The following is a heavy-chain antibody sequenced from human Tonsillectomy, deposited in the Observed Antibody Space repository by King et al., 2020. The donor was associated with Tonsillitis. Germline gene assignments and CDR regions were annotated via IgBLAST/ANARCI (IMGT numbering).Heavy chain of an antibody. D-gene: IGHD3-10*01. CDR1: GFTFSNYW. Sequence: EVQLVESGGGLVQPGGSLRLSCAASGFTFSNYWMSWVRQAPGKGLEWVGNIKPDESEHYYVDSVMGRFAISRDNLKNVLYLQMNTLRADDAAMYYCATEVGTPMVRGAYDHWGQGTLVTVSS. J-gene: IGHJ4*02. CDR2: IKPDESEH. V-gene: IGHV3-7*03. CDR3: ATEVGTPMVRGAYDH.